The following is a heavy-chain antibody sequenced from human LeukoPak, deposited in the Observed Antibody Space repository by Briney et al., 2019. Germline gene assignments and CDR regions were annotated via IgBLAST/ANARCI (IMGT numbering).Heavy chain of an antibody. V-gene: IGHV4-31*03. J-gene: IGHJ5*02. Sequence: PSETLSLTCTVSGGSISSGGYYWSWIRQHPGKGLEWIGYIYYSGSTYYIPSLKSRVTISVDTSKNQFSLKLSSVTAADTAVYYCAREFCSGGSCPFSPWGQGTLVTVSS. CDR3: AREFCSGGSCPFSP. CDR2: IYYSGST. D-gene: IGHD2-15*01. CDR1: GGSISSGGYY.